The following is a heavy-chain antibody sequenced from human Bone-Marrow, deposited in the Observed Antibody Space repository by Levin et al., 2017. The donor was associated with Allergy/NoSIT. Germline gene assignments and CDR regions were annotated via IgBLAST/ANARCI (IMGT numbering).Heavy chain of an antibody. CDR2: IWYDGSNK. J-gene: IGHJ4*02. CDR3: ARDRVDYDSSGYYSTALDY. Sequence: GGSLRLSCAASGFTFSSYGMHWVRQAPGKGLEWVAVIWYDGSNKYYADSVKGRFTISRDNSKNTLYLQMNSLRAEDTAVYYCARDRVDYDSSGYYSTALDYWGQGTLVTVSS. CDR1: GFTFSSYG. D-gene: IGHD3-22*01. V-gene: IGHV3-33*01.